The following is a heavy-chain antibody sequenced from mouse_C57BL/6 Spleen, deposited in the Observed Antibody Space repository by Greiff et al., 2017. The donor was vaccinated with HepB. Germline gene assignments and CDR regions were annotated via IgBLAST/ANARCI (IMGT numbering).Heavy chain of an antibody. CDR3: AGYYSNSYFDY. D-gene: IGHD2-5*01. J-gene: IGHJ2*01. V-gene: IGHV3-6*01. CDR1: GYSITSGYY. Sequence: ESGPGLVKPSQSLSLTCSVTGYSITSGYYWNWIRQFPGNKLEWMGYISYDGSNNYNPSLKNRISITRDTSKNQFFLKVNSVTTEDTATYYCAGYYSNSYFDYWGQGTTLTVSS. CDR2: ISYDGSN.